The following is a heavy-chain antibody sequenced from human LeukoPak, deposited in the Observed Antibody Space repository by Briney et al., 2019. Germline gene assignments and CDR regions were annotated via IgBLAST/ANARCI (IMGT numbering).Heavy chain of an antibody. V-gene: IGHV5-51*01. CDR1: GYSFVNYW. Sequence: GESLKISCKGSGYSFVNYWIGWVRQMPGKGLEWMGILYPGDSETRYSPSLQGQVTISVDKSISTAFLQWSSLKASDTAIYYCARATCDDGYFDYWGQGTLVTVSS. CDR3: ARATCDDGYFDY. J-gene: IGHJ4*02. CDR2: LYPGDSET.